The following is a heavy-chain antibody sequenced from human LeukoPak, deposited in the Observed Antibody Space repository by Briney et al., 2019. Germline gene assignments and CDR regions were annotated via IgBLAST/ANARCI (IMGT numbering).Heavy chain of an antibody. Sequence: SETLSLTCTVSGGSISSSSYYWGWIRQPPGKGLEWIGSIYYSGSTYYNPSLKSRVTISVDTSKNQFSLKLSSVTAADTAVYYCARRRWLQLSPSQTNYFDYWGQGTLVTVSS. J-gene: IGHJ4*02. CDR2: IYYSGST. CDR1: GGSISSSSYY. V-gene: IGHV4-39*01. D-gene: IGHD5-24*01. CDR3: ARRRWLQLSPSQTNYFDY.